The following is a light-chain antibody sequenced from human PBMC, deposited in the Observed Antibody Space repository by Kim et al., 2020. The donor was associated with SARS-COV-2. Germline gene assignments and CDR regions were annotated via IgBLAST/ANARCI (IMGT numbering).Light chain of an antibody. CDR3: QQYYSDPPT. V-gene: IGKV4-1*01. J-gene: IGKJ1*01. CDR1: QSVLSSSNNKNY. CDR2: WTS. Sequence: DIVMTQSPDSLAVALGERATINCKSSQSVLSSSNNKNYLTWYQQKPGQPPKLLIYWTSTRESGVPDRFSGSGSGTDFTLAISSLQAEDVAVYYCQQYYSDPPTFGQGTKVEIK.